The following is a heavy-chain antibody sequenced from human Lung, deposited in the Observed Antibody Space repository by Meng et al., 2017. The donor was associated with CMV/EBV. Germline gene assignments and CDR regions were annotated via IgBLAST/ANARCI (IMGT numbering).Heavy chain of an antibody. Sequence: ASVXVSCKASGYTFTGYYMHWVRQAPGQGLEWMGWINPNSGGTNYAQKFQGRVTMTRDTSISTAYMELSRLRSDDTAVYYCAYTYDFWSGYYPPGMDVWGQGXTVTVSS. D-gene: IGHD3-3*01. CDR1: GYTFTGYY. CDR3: AYTYDFWSGYYPPGMDV. V-gene: IGHV1-2*02. CDR2: INPNSGGT. J-gene: IGHJ6*02.